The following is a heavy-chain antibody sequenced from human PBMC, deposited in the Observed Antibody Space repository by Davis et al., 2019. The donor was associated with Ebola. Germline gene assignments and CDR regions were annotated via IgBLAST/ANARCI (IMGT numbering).Heavy chain of an antibody. CDR2: ISGSGGST. CDR3: ARDQRADTAMVPYNYYYYGMDV. CDR1: GFTFSSYA. J-gene: IGHJ6*04. Sequence: GGSLRLSCAASGFTFSSYAMSWVRQAPGKGLEWVSAISGSGGSTYYADSVKGRFTISRDNSKNTLYLQMNSLRAEDTAVYYCARDQRADTAMVPYNYYYYGMDVWGKGTTVTVSS. V-gene: IGHV3-23*01. D-gene: IGHD5-18*01.